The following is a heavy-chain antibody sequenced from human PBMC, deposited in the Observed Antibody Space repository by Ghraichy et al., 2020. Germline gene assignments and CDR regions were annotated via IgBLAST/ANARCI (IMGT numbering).Heavy chain of an antibody. CDR2: IIPILGIA. CDR3: ASDTPWLPFDY. Sequence: SVKVSCKASGGTFSSYAISWVRQAPGQGLEWMGRIIPILGIANYAQKFQGRVTITADKSTSTAYMELSSLRSEDTAVYYCASDTPWLPFDYWGQGTLVTVSS. CDR1: GGTFSSYA. V-gene: IGHV1-69*04. D-gene: IGHD3-9*01. J-gene: IGHJ4*02.